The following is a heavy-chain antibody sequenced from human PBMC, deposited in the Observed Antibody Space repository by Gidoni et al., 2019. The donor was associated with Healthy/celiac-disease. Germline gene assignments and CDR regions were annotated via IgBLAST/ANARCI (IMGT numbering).Heavy chain of an antibody. V-gene: IGHV3-11*01. CDR3: ARDLDTAMVNLDV. CDR2: ISSSGSTI. D-gene: IGHD5-18*01. J-gene: IGHJ6*02. Sequence: QVQLVESGGGLVKPGWSMRLSCAASGFTFSDYYMSWIRQAPGKGLEWVAYISSSGSTIYYADSVKGRFTISRDNAKNSLYLQMNSLRAEDTAVYYCARDLDTAMVNLDVWGQGTTVTVSS. CDR1: GFTFSDYY.